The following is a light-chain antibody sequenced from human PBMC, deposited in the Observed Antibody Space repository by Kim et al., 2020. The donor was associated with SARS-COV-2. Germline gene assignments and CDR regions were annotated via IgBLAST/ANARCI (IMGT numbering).Light chain of an antibody. J-gene: IGLJ3*02. CDR1: TGAVPXGHY. CDR2: DAT. Sequence: GTFPLPCGSSTGAVPXGHYPFWFXQXPGQAPQTLIYDATNRHSWTPARFSGSLLGGKAALTLSGARPXDEADYYCLXSYPDARVFGGGTQLTVL. CDR3: LXSYPDARV. V-gene: IGLV7-46*01.